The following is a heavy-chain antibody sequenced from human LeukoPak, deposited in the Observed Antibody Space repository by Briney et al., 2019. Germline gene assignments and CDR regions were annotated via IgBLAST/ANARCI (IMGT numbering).Heavy chain of an antibody. D-gene: IGHD3-3*01. CDR2: IYYSGST. CDR1: GGPISSYY. CDR3: ARHLNYDFWSGYYSSPHFDY. Sequence: PSETLSLTCTVSGGPISSYYWSWIRQPPGKGLEWIGYIYYSGSTNYNPSLKSRVTISVDKSKNQFSLKLSSVTAADTAVYYCARHLNYDFWSGYYSSPHFDYWGQGTLVTVSS. V-gene: IGHV4-59*08. J-gene: IGHJ4*02.